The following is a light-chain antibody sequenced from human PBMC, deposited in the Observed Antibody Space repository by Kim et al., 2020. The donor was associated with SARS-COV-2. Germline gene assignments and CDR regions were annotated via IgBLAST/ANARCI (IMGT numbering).Light chain of an antibody. J-gene: IGKJ2*01. CDR2: GVS. CDR1: QSFATN. Sequence: EVVMTQSPGTLSVSPGERATLSCRASQSFATNLAWYQQKPGQAPRLLIYGVSTRATGIPARFSGSGFGTDFTLTITSLQSEDSAIYYCQQHNYWPYTFGQGTKLEI. CDR3: QQHNYWPYT. V-gene: IGKV3-15*01.